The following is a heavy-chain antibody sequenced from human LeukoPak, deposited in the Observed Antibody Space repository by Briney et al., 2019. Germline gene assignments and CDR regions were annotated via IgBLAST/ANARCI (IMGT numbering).Heavy chain of an antibody. CDR1: GGSFSGYY. CDR2: INHSGST. V-gene: IGHV4-34*01. J-gene: IGHJ4*02. CDR3: ARGPYYHYYFDY. D-gene: IGHD2-21*01. Sequence: SETLSLTCAVYGGSFSGYYRSWIRQPPGKGLEWIGEINHSGSTNYNPSLKSRVTISVDTSKNQFSLKLSSVTAADTAVYYCARGPYYHYYFDYWGQGTLVTVSS.